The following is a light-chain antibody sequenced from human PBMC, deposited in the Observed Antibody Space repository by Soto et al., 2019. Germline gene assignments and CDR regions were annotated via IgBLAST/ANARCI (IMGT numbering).Light chain of an antibody. V-gene: IGLV2-14*01. Sequence: QSVLTQPASVSGSPGQPITISCTGTSTDVGRYNYVSWYQQHPGKAPKLMIYDVANRPSGVSNRFSGSKSGITASLTISGLQAEDEADYYCRSYTTSSTYVFGTGNKVTVL. CDR3: RSYTTSSTYV. J-gene: IGLJ1*01. CDR2: DVA. CDR1: STDVGRYNY.